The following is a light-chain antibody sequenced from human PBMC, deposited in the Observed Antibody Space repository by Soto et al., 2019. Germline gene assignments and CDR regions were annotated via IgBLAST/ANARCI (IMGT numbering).Light chain of an antibody. V-gene: IGKV4-1*01. CDR2: WAS. J-gene: IGKJ1*01. CDR1: QSVLYSSNNKNS. Sequence: DIVMTQSPDSLAVSLGERATINCKSSQSVLYSSNNKNSVAWYQQKPGQPPKLLIYWASTRESGVPDRFSGSGSGTDFTLTISSLQAEDVAVYYCQQYYSTLPTFGQGTKVDIK. CDR3: QQYYSTLPT.